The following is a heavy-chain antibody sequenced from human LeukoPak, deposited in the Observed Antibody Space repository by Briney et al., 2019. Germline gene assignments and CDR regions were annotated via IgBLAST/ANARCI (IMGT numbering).Heavy chain of an antibody. V-gene: IGHV3-74*01. Sequence: GGSLRLSCAASGFTFSSYWMHWVRQAPGKGLVWVSRINSDGSSTSYADSVKGRFTISRDNAKNTLYLQMNSLRAEDTAVYYCARVSKVGAPHSWYFDLWGRGTLVTVSS. D-gene: IGHD1-26*01. CDR3: ARVSKVGAPHSWYFDL. CDR2: INSDGSST. J-gene: IGHJ2*01. CDR1: GFTFSSYW.